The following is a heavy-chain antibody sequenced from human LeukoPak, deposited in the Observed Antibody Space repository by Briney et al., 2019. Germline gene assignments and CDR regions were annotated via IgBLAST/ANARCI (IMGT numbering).Heavy chain of an antibody. V-gene: IGHV3-23*01. CDR3: AKDIAQGYTFGSIEQDY. CDR2: ISESGTGT. J-gene: IGHJ4*02. Sequence: GGSLRLSCAVSGLTFSRYAMSWVRQAPGKGLEWVSAISESGTGTYYADSVKGRFTISRDNSKNTLSLQMNSLRAEDTAVYYCAKDIAQGYTFGSIEQDYWGQGALVTVSS. CDR1: GLTFSRYA. D-gene: IGHD5-18*01.